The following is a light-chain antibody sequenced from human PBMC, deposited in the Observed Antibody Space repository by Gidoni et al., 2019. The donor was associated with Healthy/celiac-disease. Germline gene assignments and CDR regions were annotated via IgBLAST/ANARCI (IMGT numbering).Light chain of an antibody. CDR1: QSVSSSY. CDR3: QQYDSSSWT. Sequence: IVLTQSPGTLSLSPGERATLSCRASQSVSSSYLAWYQQKPGQAPRLRIYGASSRATGIPDRFSGSGSGTDFTLTISRLEPEDFAVYYCQQYDSSSWTFGQGTKVEIK. V-gene: IGKV3-20*01. CDR2: GAS. J-gene: IGKJ1*01.